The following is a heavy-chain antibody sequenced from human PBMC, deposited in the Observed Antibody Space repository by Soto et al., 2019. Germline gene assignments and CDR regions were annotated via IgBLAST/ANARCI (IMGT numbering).Heavy chain of an antibody. J-gene: IGHJ4*02. CDR2: ISAYNGNT. V-gene: IGHV1-18*01. CDR1: GYTFTSYG. D-gene: IGHD5-12*01. CDR3: ARDSGYSGYPQDFDY. Sequence: ASVKVSCKASGYTFTSYGISWVRQAPGQGLEWMGWISAYNGNTNYAQKLQGRVTMTTDTSTSTAYMELRSLRSDDTAVYYCARDSGYSGYPQDFDYWGQGTLVTVSS.